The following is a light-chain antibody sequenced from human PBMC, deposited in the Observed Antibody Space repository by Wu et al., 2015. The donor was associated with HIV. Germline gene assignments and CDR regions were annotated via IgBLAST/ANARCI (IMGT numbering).Light chain of an antibody. CDR1: ESLSSR. CDR2: WAS. V-gene: IGKV1-5*03. Sequence: DIQMTQFPSTLSASVGDGVTITCRASESLSSRLAWYQQKPGKAPQLLIYWASTLNSGVSSRFSGSGSGTEFTLTISSLQPDDFATYYCQQYVSYSAWTFGQGTKVE. CDR3: QQYVSYSAWT. J-gene: IGKJ1*01.